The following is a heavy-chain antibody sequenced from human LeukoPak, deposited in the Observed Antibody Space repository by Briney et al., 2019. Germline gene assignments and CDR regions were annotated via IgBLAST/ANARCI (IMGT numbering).Heavy chain of an antibody. Sequence: GGSLRLSCAASGFTFSSYGMHWVRQAPGKGLEWVAFIRYDGSNKYYADSVKGRFTISRDNSKNTLYLQMNSLRAEDTAVYYCANGSIVVVPAAPNYWGQGTLVTVSS. D-gene: IGHD2-2*01. J-gene: IGHJ4*02. V-gene: IGHV3-30*02. CDR3: ANGSIVVVPAAPNY. CDR1: GFTFSSYG. CDR2: IRYDGSNK.